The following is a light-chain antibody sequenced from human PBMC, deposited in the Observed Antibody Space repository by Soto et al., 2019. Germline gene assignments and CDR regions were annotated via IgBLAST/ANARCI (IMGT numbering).Light chain of an antibody. J-gene: IGKJ2*01. V-gene: IGKV3-11*01. CDR2: DVS. Sequence: EIVLTQSPATLSLSPGDTATLSCRASQSVSSYLAWYQQKPGQAPRLLIYDVSNRATGIPARFSGSVSGTDLTLTIGSLEPEDCAVYYCQQRGNWPRTFGQGTKVEIK. CDR1: QSVSSY. CDR3: QQRGNWPRT.